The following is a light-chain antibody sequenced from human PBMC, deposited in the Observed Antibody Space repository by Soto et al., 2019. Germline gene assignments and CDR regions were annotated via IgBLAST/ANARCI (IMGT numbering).Light chain of an antibody. CDR2: GAS. CDR1: QRVSSN. Sequence: IVMTQSPATLSVSPGGSATLSCRASQRVSSNVAWYQQKPGQAPRLLLYGASARATGVPPRFSGSGSGTQFTLTISSLQSEDFAVYYCQQYNNWRQTFGQGTKVDIK. CDR3: QQYNNWRQT. V-gene: IGKV3-15*01. J-gene: IGKJ1*01.